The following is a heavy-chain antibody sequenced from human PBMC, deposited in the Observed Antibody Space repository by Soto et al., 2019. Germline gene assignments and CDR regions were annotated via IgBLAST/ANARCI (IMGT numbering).Heavy chain of an antibody. CDR2: IYYSGST. Sequence: SETLSLTCTVSGGSISSYYWSWIRQPPGKGLEWIGYIYYSGSTNYNPSLKSRVTISVDTSKNQFSLKLSSVTAADTAVYYCAILGRFGEQKKNNFPDYYYYYYYMDVWGKGTTVTVSS. CDR1: GGSISSYY. CDR3: AILGRFGEQKKNNFPDYYYYYYYMDV. D-gene: IGHD3-10*01. J-gene: IGHJ6*03. V-gene: IGHV4-59*01.